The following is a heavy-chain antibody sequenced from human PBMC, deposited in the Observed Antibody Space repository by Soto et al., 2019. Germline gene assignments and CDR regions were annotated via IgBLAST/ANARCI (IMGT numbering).Heavy chain of an antibody. CDR1: GFTFSSYA. J-gene: IGHJ4*02. V-gene: IGHV3-30-3*01. D-gene: IGHD2-15*01. Sequence: GGSLRLSCAASGFTFSSYAMHWVRQAPGKGLEWVAVISYDGSSKYYADSVKGRFTISRDNSKNTLYLQMNSLRAEDTAVYYCARAYCSGGSCYQTSFDYWGQGTLVTVSS. CDR2: ISYDGSSK. CDR3: ARAYCSGGSCYQTSFDY.